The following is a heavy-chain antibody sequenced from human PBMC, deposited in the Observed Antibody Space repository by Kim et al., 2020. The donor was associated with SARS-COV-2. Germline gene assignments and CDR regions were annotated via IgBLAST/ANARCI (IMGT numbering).Heavy chain of an antibody. V-gene: IGHV1-18*01. J-gene: IGHJ4*02. D-gene: IGHD5-12*01. Sequence: NHAPKRQGRVHMTTDTSTGTAYMELRSLRSDDTAVYYCARVPYSGYDFDYWGQGTLVTVSS. CDR3: ARVPYSGYDFDY.